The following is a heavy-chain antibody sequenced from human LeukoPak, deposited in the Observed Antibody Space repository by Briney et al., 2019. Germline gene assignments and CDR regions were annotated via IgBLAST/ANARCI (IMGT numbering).Heavy chain of an antibody. D-gene: IGHD5-18*01. J-gene: IGHJ4*02. CDR1: GFTFNNHA. V-gene: IGHV3-23*01. CDR3: AKDQGYSYYYLDY. CDR2: INGNGAST. Sequence: GGSLRLSCAASGFTFNNHAMSWVSQDPGKGLEWVSGINGNGASTYYSDSVKGRFTISRDNSKNTLYLQMSSLRAEDTAIYYCAKDQGYSYYYLDYWGQGTLVTVSS.